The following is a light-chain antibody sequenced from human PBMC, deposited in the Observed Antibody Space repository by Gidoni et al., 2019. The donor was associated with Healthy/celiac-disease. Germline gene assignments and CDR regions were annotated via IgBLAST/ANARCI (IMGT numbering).Light chain of an antibody. CDR2: DAS. CDR3: QQYNSYSWT. V-gene: IGKV1-5*01. CDR1: QSISSW. Sequence: DIQMTQSPSTLSASVGDRVTITCRASQSISSWLAWYQQKPGKAPKLLIYDASSLESGFPSRFSGSGSGTEFTLTISSLQPDDFATYYCQQYNSYSWTFXXXTKVEIK. J-gene: IGKJ1*01.